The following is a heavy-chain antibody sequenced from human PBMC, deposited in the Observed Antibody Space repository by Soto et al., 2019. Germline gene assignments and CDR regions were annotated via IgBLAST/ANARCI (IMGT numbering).Heavy chain of an antibody. D-gene: IGHD3-9*01. J-gene: IGHJ4*02. V-gene: IGHV5-10-1*01. CDR1: GYSFTSYW. CDR3: ARLDFDWLLFDY. Sequence: RGESLKISCKGSGYSFTSYWISWVRQMPGKGLEWMGRIDPSDSYTNYSPSFQGHVTISADKSISTAYLQWSSLKASDTAMYYCARLDFDWLLFDYWGQGTLVTVSS. CDR2: IDPSDSYT.